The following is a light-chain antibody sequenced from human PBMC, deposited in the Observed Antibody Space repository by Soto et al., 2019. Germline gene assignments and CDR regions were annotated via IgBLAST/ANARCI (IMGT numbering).Light chain of an antibody. CDR1: SSDVGSYNY. V-gene: IGLV2-11*01. CDR3: CSYAGRLGVV. J-gene: IGLJ2*01. Sequence: QSALTQPRSVSGSPGQSVTISCTGNSSDVGSYNYVSWYQQHPGKAPKFMIYDGSMRPSGVPDRFSGSKSGNTASLTISGLQAEDEAHYYCCSYAGRLGVVFGGGTKVTV. CDR2: DGS.